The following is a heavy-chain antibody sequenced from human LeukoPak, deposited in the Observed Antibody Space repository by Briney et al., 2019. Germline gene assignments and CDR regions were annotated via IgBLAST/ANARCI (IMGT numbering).Heavy chain of an antibody. CDR2: INPNSGGT. D-gene: IGHD6-6*01. CDR3: ARDEQLVGFYYGMDV. J-gene: IGHJ6*02. Sequence: ASVQVSCKASGYTFNDYGISWVRQAPGQGLEWMGWINPNSGGTNYAQKFQGRVTMTRDTSISTAYMELSRLRSDDTAVYYCARDEQLVGFYYGMDVWGQGSTVTVSS. CDR1: GYTFNDYG. V-gene: IGHV1-2*02.